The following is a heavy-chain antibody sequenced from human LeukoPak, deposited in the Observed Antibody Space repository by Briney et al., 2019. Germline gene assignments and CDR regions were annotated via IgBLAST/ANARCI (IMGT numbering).Heavy chain of an antibody. Sequence: SETLSLTCTVSGGSISSYYWSWIRQPPGKGLEWIGYIYYGGSTNYNPSLKSRVTISVDTSKNQFSLKLSSVTAADTAVYYCARGYCSSTSCATDFDYWGQGTLVTVSS. CDR3: ARGYCSSTSCATDFDY. CDR1: GGSISSYY. CDR2: IYYGGST. D-gene: IGHD2-2*01. J-gene: IGHJ4*02. V-gene: IGHV4-59*08.